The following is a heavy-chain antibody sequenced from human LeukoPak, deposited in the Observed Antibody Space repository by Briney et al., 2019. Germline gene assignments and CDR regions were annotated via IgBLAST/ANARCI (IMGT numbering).Heavy chain of an antibody. CDR1: GFTFSNVW. CDR3: TPSIAVAGSLDY. CDR2: IKSKTDGGTT. Sequence: GGSLRLSCAASGFTFSNVWMSWVRQAPGKGLEWVGRIKSKTDGGTTDYAAPVKGRFTISRDDSKNTLNLQTNSLKTEDTAVYYCTPSIAVAGSLDYWGQGTLVTVSS. V-gene: IGHV3-15*01. J-gene: IGHJ4*02. D-gene: IGHD6-19*01.